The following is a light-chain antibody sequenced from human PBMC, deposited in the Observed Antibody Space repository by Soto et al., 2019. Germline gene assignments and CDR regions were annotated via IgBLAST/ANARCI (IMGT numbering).Light chain of an antibody. J-gene: IGLJ1*01. CDR2: TND. CDR3: AVWDDRLNGHV. CDR1: SSNMGSNT. V-gene: IGLV1-44*01. Sequence: QSVLTQPPSASGTPGQRVTISCYGSSSNMGSNTVHWFQQFPGTAPRLLISTNDQRPSGVPDRFIGSNSGTSASLAISGLQFEYEADYYCAVWDDRLNGHVFGTGTKVPV.